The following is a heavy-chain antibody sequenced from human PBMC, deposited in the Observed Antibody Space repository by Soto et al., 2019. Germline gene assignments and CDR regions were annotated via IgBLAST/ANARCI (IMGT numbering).Heavy chain of an antibody. J-gene: IGHJ3*02. V-gene: IGHV1-69*01. CDR1: GGTFSSYA. Sequence: QVQLVQSGAEVKKPGSSVKVSCKASGGTFSSYAISWVRQAPGQGLEWMGGIIPIFGTANYAQKFQGRVTINADESTSTAYMELSSLRSEDTAVYYCARVYKKWELLLPDAFDIWGQGTMVTVSS. CDR3: ARVYKKWELLLPDAFDI. D-gene: IGHD1-26*01. CDR2: IIPIFGTA.